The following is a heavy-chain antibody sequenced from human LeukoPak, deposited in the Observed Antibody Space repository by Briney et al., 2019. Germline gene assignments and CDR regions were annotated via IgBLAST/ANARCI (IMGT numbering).Heavy chain of an antibody. CDR2: MNPNSGNT. J-gene: IGHJ6*02. CDR1: GFTFTTHD. Sequence: ASVKVSCKTSGFTFTTHDINWVRQATGKGLEWMGWMNPNSGNTGYAQKFQGRVTMTRNTSISTAYMELSSLRSEDTAVYYCARLLKTYYYYYYGMDVWGQGTTVTVSS. V-gene: IGHV1-8*01. CDR3: ARLLKTYYYYYYGMDV.